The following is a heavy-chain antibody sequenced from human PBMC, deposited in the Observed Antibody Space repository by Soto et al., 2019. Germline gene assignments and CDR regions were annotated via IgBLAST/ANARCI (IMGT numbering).Heavy chain of an antibody. V-gene: IGHV3-23*01. CDR1: GFRFRTRA. CDR2: IRPGGDST. CDR3: TTHEEGAPWAGGFDS. J-gene: IGHJ5*01. Sequence: GGSLRLSCAASGFRFRTRAMSGVRQAQGKGLEWVASIRPGGDSTYYADSVKGRFAVSRDNSNVTLYLQMDSLRVEDTAIYFCTTHEEGAPWAGGFDSWGQGTLVTVSS. D-gene: IGHD1-26*01.